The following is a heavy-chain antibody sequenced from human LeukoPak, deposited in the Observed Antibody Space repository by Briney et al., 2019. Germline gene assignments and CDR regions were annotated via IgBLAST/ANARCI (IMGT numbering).Heavy chain of an antibody. CDR3: ASTYDSSGYATGGAFDI. CDR2: IIPIFGTA. D-gene: IGHD3-22*01. J-gene: IGHJ3*02. V-gene: IGHV1-69*06. CDR1: GGTFSSYA. Sequence: SVKVSCKASGGTFSSYAISWVRQAPGQGLEWMGGIIPIFGTANYAQKFQGRVTITADKSTSTAYMELSSLRSEDTAVYYCASTYDSSGYATGGAFDIWGQGTMVTVSS.